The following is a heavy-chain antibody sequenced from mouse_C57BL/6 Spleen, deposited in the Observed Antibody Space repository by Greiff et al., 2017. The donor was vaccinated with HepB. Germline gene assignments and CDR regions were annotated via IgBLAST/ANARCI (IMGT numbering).Heavy chain of an antibody. CDR2: INYDGSST. J-gene: IGHJ4*01. CDR3: ARKGYSNYPAMDY. Sequence: EVKLMESEGGLVQPGSSMKLSCTASGFTFSDYYMAWVRQVPEKGLEWVANINYDGSSTYYLDSLKSRFIISRDNAKNILYLQMSSLKSEDTATYYCARKGYSNYPAMDYWGQGTSVTVSS. CDR1: GFTFSDYY. V-gene: IGHV5-16*01. D-gene: IGHD2-5*01.